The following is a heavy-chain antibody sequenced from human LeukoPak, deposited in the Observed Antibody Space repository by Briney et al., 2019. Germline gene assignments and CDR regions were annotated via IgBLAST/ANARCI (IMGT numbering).Heavy chain of an antibody. CDR1: GYTFTSYY. V-gene: IGHV1-46*01. D-gene: IGHD3-10*01. CDR2: INPSVGST. Sequence: VASVTVSCKASGYTFTSYYMHWVRPAPGQGLEWMGIINPSVGSTSYAQKFQGRVTMTRDTSTSTVYMELSSLRSEDTAVYYCARGPYYYGSGSYYNPYYFNYWGQGTLVTVSS. J-gene: IGHJ4*02. CDR3: ARGPYYYGSGSYYNPYYFNY.